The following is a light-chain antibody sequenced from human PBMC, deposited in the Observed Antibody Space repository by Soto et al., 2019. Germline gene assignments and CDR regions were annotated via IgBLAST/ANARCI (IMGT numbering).Light chain of an antibody. CDR2: AAS. J-gene: IGKJ3*01. Sequence: DIQMTQSPSSLSAFVGDTVTINCRATDSIDRYLNWYQQKPGQAPRVLITAASTFESGVPQRFSGSRSGTDFTLTINTLQPKDCGTYSCQRTYCAPFSFGPGTKVPIK. CDR3: QRTYCAPFS. V-gene: IGKV1-39*01. CDR1: DSIDRY.